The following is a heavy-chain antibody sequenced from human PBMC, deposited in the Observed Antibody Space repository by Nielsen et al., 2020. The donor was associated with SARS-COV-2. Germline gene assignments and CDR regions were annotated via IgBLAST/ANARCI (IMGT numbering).Heavy chain of an antibody. V-gene: IGHV4-31*02. Sequence: SCTVSGGSISSGGYYWSWIRQHPGKGLEWIGYIYYSGSTNYNPSLKGQVTMSVDTSKNHFSLKLSSVTAADTAVYYCARQITFSYGSGSYMEDYFDYWGQGTLVTVSS. D-gene: IGHD3-10*01. CDR2: IYYSGST. CDR1: GGSISSGGYY. J-gene: IGHJ4*02. CDR3: ARQITFSYGSGSYMEDYFDY.